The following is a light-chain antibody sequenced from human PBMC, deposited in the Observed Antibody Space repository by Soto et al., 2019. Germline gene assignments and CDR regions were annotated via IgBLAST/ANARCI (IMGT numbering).Light chain of an antibody. V-gene: IGLV2-8*01. CDR2: EVT. Sequence: QSALTQPPSASGSPGQSVTISCTGTSSDVGAYNYVSWYQQHAGKAPKLVIYEVTKRPSGVPDRFSGSKSANTASLTVSGLQAEEEAYYYCSSFASSNTWVFGGGTKVTVL. CDR1: SSDVGAYNY. J-gene: IGLJ3*02. CDR3: SSFASSNTWV.